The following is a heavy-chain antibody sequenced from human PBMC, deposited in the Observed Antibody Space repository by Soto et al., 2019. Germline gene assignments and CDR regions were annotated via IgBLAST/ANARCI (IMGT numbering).Heavy chain of an antibody. CDR3: ASAYYYDSSGQWDDAFDI. V-gene: IGHV1-69*01. J-gene: IGHJ3*02. Sequence: QVQLVQSGAEVKKPGSSVKVSCKASGGTFSSYAISWVRQAPGQGLEWMGGIIPIFGTANYAQKFQGRVTITADESTSTAYMELSSLRAEDTAVYYCASAYYYDSSGQWDDAFDIWGQGTMVTVSS. D-gene: IGHD3-22*01. CDR2: IIPIFGTA. CDR1: GGTFSSYA.